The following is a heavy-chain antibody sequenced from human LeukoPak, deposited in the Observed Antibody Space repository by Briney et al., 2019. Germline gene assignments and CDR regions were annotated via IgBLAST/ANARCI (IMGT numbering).Heavy chain of an antibody. J-gene: IGHJ4*02. CDR2: ISGSGGST. CDR3: AKVSPPPDSSGYYLWDY. D-gene: IGHD3-22*01. CDR1: GFTFSSYA. V-gene: IGHV3-23*01. Sequence: GGSLRLSCAASGFTFSSYAMSWVRQAPGKGLEWVSTISGSGGSTYYADSVKGRFTISRDNSKNTLYLQMNSLRAEDTAVYYCAKVSPPPDSSGYYLWDYWGQGTLVTVSS.